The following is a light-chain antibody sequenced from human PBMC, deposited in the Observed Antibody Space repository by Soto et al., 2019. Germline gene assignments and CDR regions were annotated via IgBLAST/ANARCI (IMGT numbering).Light chain of an antibody. CDR2: GAS. CDR1: QSISDT. Sequence: EIVMTQSPATLSVSPGGRATLSCRASQSISDTLAWYQHKPGQAPRLLILGASTRATGIPDRFSGSGSGADFTLTIGRLEPEDFAIYYCQQYGSSPQTFGQGTRLEIK. CDR3: QQYGSSPQT. J-gene: IGKJ5*01. V-gene: IGKV3-20*01.